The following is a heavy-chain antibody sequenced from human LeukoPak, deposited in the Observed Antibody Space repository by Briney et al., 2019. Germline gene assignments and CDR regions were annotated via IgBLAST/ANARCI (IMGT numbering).Heavy chain of an antibody. CDR2: IDGGGGSI. CDR3: ARELLLCGGDCNDY. V-gene: IGHV3-48*03. Sequence: PGGSLRLSGAASGFTFSDFEMNWVRQVPGKGLEWVSHIDGGGGSIFYADSVKGRFTVSRDNAKNSLYLQMNSLRVEDTAIYYCARELLLCGGDCNDYWGQGTLVTVSS. J-gene: IGHJ4*02. CDR1: GFTFSDFE. D-gene: IGHD2-21*02.